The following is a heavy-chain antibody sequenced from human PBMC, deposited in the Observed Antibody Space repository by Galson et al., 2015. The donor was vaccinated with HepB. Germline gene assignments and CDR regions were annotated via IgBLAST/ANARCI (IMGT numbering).Heavy chain of an antibody. CDR2: IRSKANSYAT. D-gene: IGHD6-19*01. CDR1: GFTFSGSA. J-gene: IGHJ5*02. CDR3: TRHSGAVASPNWFDP. Sequence: SLRLSCAASGFTFSGSAMHWVRQASGKGLGWVGRIRSKANSYATAYAASVQGRFTISRDDSKNTAYLQMNSLKTEDTAVYYCTRHSGAVASPNWFDPWGQGTLVTVSS. V-gene: IGHV3-73*01.